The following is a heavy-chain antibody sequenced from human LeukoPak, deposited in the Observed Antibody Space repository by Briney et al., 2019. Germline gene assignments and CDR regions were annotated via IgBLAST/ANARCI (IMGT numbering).Heavy chain of an antibody. V-gene: IGHV3-11*01. D-gene: IGHD3-10*01. J-gene: IGHJ4*02. Sequence: GGSLRLSCAASGFTFSDYYMSWIRQAPGKGLEWVSYISGSGSTIYYADSVKGRFTISRDNAKNSLYLQMDSLRAEDTAVYYCARLYGSGYYFDYWGQGTLVTVSS. CDR3: ARLYGSGYYFDY. CDR1: GFTFSDYY. CDR2: ISGSGSTI.